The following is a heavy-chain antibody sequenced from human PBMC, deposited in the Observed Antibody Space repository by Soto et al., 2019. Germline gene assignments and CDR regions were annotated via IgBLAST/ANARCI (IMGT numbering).Heavy chain of an antibody. V-gene: IGHV1-8*01. CDR2: MSPNNGNT. D-gene: IGHD3-16*01. CDR3: LRGRLFQESYYYYNVDV. Sequence: QVQLVQSGAEVKKPGASVRVSCKASGYSFTSYDINWVRQATGQGLEWMGWMSPNNGNTGSAQKFQGRITMTMDTSVSTAYMELSNLSSEDTAVYYWLRGRLFQESYYYYNVDVWGQGTTVTVSS. J-gene: IGHJ6*02. CDR1: GYSFTSYD.